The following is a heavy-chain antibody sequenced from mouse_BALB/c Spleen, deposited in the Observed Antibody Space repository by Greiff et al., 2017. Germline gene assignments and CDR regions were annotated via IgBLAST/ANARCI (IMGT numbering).Heavy chain of an antibody. J-gene: IGHJ2*01. V-gene: IGHV7-3*02. CDR2: IRPKANGYTT. Sequence: EVNLVESGGGLVQPGGSLRLSCATSGFTFTDYYMSWVRQPPGKALEWLGFIRPKANGYTTEYSVSVKGRFTISRDKSQSILYLQRNSLRAEDSATYYCARDMGGNYVDYWGQGTTLTGSS. CDR3: ARDMGGNYVDY. CDR1: GFTFTDYY.